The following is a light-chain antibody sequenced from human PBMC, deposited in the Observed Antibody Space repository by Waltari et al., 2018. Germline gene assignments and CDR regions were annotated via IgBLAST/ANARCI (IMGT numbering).Light chain of an antibody. CDR2: DAS. J-gene: IGKJ4*01. V-gene: IGKV3-15*01. CDR3: QQYDKWPLT. Sequence: EIVMTQSPATLSVSPGERVTLSCRASQSISSYLAWYQQKPGQAPRLLLHDASTRATSIPARFGGSGSGTEFTLTISSLQSEDFAVYYCQQYDKWPLTFGGGTEVEIK. CDR1: QSISSY.